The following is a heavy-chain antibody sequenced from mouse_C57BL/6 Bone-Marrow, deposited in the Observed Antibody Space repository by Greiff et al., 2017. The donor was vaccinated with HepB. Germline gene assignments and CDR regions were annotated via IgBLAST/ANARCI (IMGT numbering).Heavy chain of an antibody. CDR2: INPNNGGT. J-gene: IGHJ4*01. CDR1: GYTFTDYN. D-gene: IGHD2-1*01. V-gene: IGHV1-18*01. CDR3: ATRGHGKGDY. Sequence: VQLQQSGPELVKPGASVKIPCKASGYTFTDYNMDWVKQSHGKSLEWIGAINPNNGGTIYNQKFKGKATLTVDKSSSTAYMERRSRTSEDTAVYYCATRGHGKGDYWGQGTSVTVSS.